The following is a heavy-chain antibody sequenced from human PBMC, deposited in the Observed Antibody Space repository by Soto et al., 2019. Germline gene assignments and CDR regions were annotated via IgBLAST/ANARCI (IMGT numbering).Heavy chain of an antibody. Sequence: QVQLQESGPGLVKPSETLSLTCTVSGGSISSYYWSWIRQPPGKGLEWIGYIYYSGSTNYNPSLKSRVTISVDTSKNQFSLKLSSVTAADTDVYYCARHADEYDYIWGSYHLGPPTNWFDPWGQGTLVTVSS. CDR3: ARHADEYDYIWGSYHLGPPTNWFDP. D-gene: IGHD3-16*02. V-gene: IGHV4-59*08. CDR2: IYYSGST. J-gene: IGHJ5*02. CDR1: GGSISSYY.